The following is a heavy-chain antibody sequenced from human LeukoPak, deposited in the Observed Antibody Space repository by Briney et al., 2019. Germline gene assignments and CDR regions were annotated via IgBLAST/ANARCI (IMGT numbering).Heavy chain of an antibody. CDR1: GFTFSSYA. CDR2: ISGSGGST. V-gene: IGHV3-23*01. D-gene: IGHD3-10*01. Sequence: GGSLRLSCAASGFTFSSYAMSWVRQAPGKGLEWVSAISGSGGSTYYADSVKGRFTVSRDNSKNTLYLQMNSLRAEDTAVYYCAKDLDYYGSRDWFDPWGQGTLVTVSS. CDR3: AKDLDYYGSRDWFDP. J-gene: IGHJ5*02.